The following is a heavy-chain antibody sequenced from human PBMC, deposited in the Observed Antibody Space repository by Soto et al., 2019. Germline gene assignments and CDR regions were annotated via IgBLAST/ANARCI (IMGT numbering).Heavy chain of an antibody. CDR3: GRREGMATISYYFDY. CDR2: GYYSGST. V-gene: IGHV4-39*01. D-gene: IGHD1-26*01. CDR1: GRSVTSSSYY. Sequence: QLQLQESGPGLVKPSETLSLTCTISGRSVTSSSYYWGSVRQPPGKGLEWLASGYYSGSTYYNPSLESRVTISVNKSKNQFSLKLMSLSAADTAVYYCGRREGMATISYYFDYWGQGALVTVS. J-gene: IGHJ4*02.